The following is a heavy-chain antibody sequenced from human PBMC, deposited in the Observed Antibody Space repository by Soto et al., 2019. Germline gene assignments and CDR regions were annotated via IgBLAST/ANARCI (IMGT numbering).Heavy chain of an antibody. CDR2: ISARNGDT. J-gene: IGHJ4*02. V-gene: IGHV1-18*01. D-gene: IGHD1-1*01. Sequence: QVHLVQSGAEVKKPGASVKVSCKGSGYTFTSYGITWVRQAPGQGLEWMGWISARNGDTDYAQKLQGRVTVTRDTSTSTAYMVLRSLRSDDTAVYYCARGRYGDYWGQGALVPVSS. CDR1: GYTFTSYG. CDR3: ARGRYGDY.